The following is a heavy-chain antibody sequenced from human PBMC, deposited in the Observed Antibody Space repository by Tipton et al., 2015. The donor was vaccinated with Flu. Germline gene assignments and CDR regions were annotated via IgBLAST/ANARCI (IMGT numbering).Heavy chain of an antibody. CDR3: ARVRSSSWAGAFDD. V-gene: IGHV4-38-2*02. Sequence: TLSLTCTVSGDSMRRDYFWGWIRQAPGKGLEWIGNIHYIGSPHYNPSLKSRVTISVDTSKNQFSLKLSSVTAADTAVYYCARVRSSSWAGAFDDWGQGTLVTVSS. CDR1: GDSMRRDYF. CDR2: IHYIGSP. D-gene: IGHD6-13*01. J-gene: IGHJ4*02.